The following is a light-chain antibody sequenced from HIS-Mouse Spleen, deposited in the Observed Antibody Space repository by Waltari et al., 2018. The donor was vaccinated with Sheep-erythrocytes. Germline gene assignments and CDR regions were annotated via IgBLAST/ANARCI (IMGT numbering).Light chain of an antibody. CDR3: CSYPGSYNHV. CDR2: DVS. Sequence: QSALTQPRSVSGSPGQSVTISCTGTSSDVGGYNYVSWYQQHPGKAPKLMIYDVSKRPSGVPDRFSGSKSGNTASLTISGLQAEDEADYYCCSYPGSYNHVFGTGTKVTVL. CDR1: SSDVGGYNY. J-gene: IGLJ1*01. V-gene: IGLV2-11*01.